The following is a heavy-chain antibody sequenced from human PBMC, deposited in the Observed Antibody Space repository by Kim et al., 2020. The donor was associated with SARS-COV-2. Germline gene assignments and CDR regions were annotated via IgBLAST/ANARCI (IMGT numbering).Heavy chain of an antibody. J-gene: IGHJ4*01. Sequence: VGSLRLSCAASGFTFSSYAMHWVRQAPGKGLEYVSAISSNGGSTYYANSVKGRFTISRDNSKNTLYLQMGSLRAEDMAVYYCARAWGDGYRSGGPNDYWGQEPWSPSPQ. CDR1: GFTFSSYA. CDR2: ISSNGGST. V-gene: IGHV3-64*01. CDR3: ARAWGDGYRSGGPNDY. D-gene: IGHD5-12*01.